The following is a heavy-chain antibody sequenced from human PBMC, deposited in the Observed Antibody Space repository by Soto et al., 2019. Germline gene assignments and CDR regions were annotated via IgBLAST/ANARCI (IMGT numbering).Heavy chain of an antibody. CDR1: GYTFTSYG. Sequence: QVQLVQSGAEVKKPEASVKVSCKASGYTFTSYGISWVRQAPGQGLEWMGWISAYNGNTNYAQKLQGRVTMTTDTSTSTAYMELRSLRSDDTAVYYCARDPPLPVLLWFGEPPYAFDIWGQGTMVTVSS. CDR2: ISAYNGNT. CDR3: ARDPPLPVLLWFGEPPYAFDI. J-gene: IGHJ3*02. D-gene: IGHD3-10*01. V-gene: IGHV1-18*01.